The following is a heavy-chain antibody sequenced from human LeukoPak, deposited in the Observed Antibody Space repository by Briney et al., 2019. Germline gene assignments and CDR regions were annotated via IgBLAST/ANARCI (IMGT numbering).Heavy chain of an antibody. CDR2: ITGSGVST. J-gene: IGHJ4*02. D-gene: IGHD2-15*01. Sequence: GGSLRLSCAASGFTFSDYAMSWVRQAPGKGLEWVSAITGSGVSTYYADSVKGRFTISRDNSKNTLYLQMSSLRADDTAIYYCAKGTGYCSGGSCYSYFDYWGQGTLVTVSS. CDR1: GFTFSDYA. CDR3: AKGTGYCSGGSCYSYFDY. V-gene: IGHV3-23*01.